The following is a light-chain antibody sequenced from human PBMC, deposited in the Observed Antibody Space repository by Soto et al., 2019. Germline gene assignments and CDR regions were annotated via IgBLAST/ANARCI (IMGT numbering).Light chain of an antibody. Sequence: EIVMTHPPATLSVSPCERATLSFSASQSVSSNLAWYQQKPGQAPRLLIYGASTRATGIPARFSGSGSGTEFTLTISSLQSADFAVYYCQQYNNWPQVPFGQGTKVDIK. CDR3: QQYNNWPQVP. J-gene: IGKJ1*01. CDR1: QSVSSN. V-gene: IGKV3-15*01. CDR2: GAS.